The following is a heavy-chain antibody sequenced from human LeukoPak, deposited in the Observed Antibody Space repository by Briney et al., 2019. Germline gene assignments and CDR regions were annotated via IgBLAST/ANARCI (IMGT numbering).Heavy chain of an antibody. CDR3: ARVLDYGGNTRDY. CDR2: MNPNSGNT. CDR1: GYTFTSYD. D-gene: IGHD4-23*01. Sequence: ASVKVSCKASGYTFTSYDINWVRQATGQGLEWMGWMNPNSGNTGYAQKFQGRVTITRNTSISTAYMELSSLRSEDTAVYYCARVLDYGGNTRDYWGQGTLVTVSS. J-gene: IGHJ4*02. V-gene: IGHV1-8*03.